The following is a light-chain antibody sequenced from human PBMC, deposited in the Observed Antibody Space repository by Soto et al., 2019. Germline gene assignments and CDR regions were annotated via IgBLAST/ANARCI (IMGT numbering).Light chain of an antibody. J-gene: IGKJ1*01. CDR2: KAS. V-gene: IGKV1-5*03. CDR1: QSISSW. Sequence: DIQITQSPSTLSASVGDRVTITCRASQSISSWLAWYQQRPGKAPKLLIYKASSLQSGVPSRFSGSGSGTEFTLTISSLQPDDFATYYCQQYSTYWTFGQGTKVDI. CDR3: QQYSTYWT.